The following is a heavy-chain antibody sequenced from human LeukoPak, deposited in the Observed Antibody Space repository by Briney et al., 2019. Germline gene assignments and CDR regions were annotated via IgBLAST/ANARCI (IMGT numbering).Heavy chain of an antibody. D-gene: IGHD2-15*01. Sequence: GASVKVSCKASGYTFTFSYMHLVRQAPGQGLGLKGMFNPNSGGTSVTQKFQGRINMTRDTSISTAYMELARVTYDDTAVYYCPRGSGFDNWGQGTLVTVSS. J-gene: IGHJ4*02. CDR3: PRGSGFDN. CDR2: FNPNSGGT. V-gene: IGHV1-2*02. CDR1: GYTFTFSY.